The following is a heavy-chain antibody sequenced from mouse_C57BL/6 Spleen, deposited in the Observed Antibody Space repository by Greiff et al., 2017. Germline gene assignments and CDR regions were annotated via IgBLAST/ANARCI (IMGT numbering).Heavy chain of an antibody. Sequence: VHVKQSGPELVKPGASVKISCKASGYTFTDYYMNWVKQSHGKSLEWIGDINPNNGGTSYNQKFKGKATLTVDKSSSTAYMELRSLTSEDSAVYYCARVSANWDDAMDYWGQGTSVTVSS. D-gene: IGHD4-1*01. J-gene: IGHJ4*01. CDR3: ARVSANWDDAMDY. V-gene: IGHV1-26*01. CDR1: GYTFTDYY. CDR2: INPNNGGT.